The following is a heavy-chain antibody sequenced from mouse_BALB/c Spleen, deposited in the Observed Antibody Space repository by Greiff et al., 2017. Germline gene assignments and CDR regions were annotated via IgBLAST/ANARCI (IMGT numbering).Heavy chain of an antibody. CDR1: GFTFSDYY. CDR2: ISDGGSYT. V-gene: IGHV5-4*02. CDR3: ARGNRYDDYFDY. J-gene: IGHJ2*01. Sequence: DVKLVESGGGLVKPGGSLKLSCAASGFTFSDYYMYWVRQTPEKRLEWVATISDGGSYTYYPDSVKGRFTISRDNAKNNLYLQMSSLKSEDTAMYYCARGNRYDDYFDYWGQGTTLTVSS. D-gene: IGHD2-14*01.